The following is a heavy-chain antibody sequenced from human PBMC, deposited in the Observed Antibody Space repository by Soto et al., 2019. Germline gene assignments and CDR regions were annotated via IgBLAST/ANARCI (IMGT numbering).Heavy chain of an antibody. Sequence: QVPLQESGPGLVRPSQTLSLTCTVSGDSISSGGHYWSWIRQHPGKGLEWIGYIDYTGSTYYNPSLKSRVSISVDTSKSDFSLNLSSVTAADTAVYYCARGRLRDRFDYWGQGTLVTVSS. CDR2: IDYTGST. D-gene: IGHD4-17*01. J-gene: IGHJ4*02. CDR1: GDSISSGGHY. CDR3: ARGRLRDRFDY. V-gene: IGHV4-31*03.